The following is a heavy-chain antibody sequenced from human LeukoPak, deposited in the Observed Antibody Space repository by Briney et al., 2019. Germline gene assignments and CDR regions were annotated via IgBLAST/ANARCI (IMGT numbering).Heavy chain of an antibody. J-gene: IGHJ4*02. CDR2: IKSDGST. Sequence: GGSLRLSCAASGFTFSSYWMHWVRQTPGKGLVWVSRIKSDGSTIYADSVMGRFTISRDNARNTLYLQMNSLRVEDTAMYYCARDPAYYDSSGYYDWWGQGTLVTVSS. D-gene: IGHD3-22*01. CDR1: GFTFSSYW. CDR3: ARDPAYYDSSGYYDW. V-gene: IGHV3-74*01.